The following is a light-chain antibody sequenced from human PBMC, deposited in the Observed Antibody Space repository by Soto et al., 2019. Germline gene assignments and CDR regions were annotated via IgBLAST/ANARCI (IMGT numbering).Light chain of an antibody. Sequence: QSALTQPASVSGSPGQSITISCTGTSSDVGSYNLVSWYQQHPGKAPKLMIYEGNEQPSGVSNRFSGSKSGNTASLTISGLQAEDEADYYCCSYAGSSTWVFGGGTKLTVL. CDR2: EGN. CDR3: CSYAGSSTWV. V-gene: IGLV2-23*01. CDR1: SSDVGSYNL. J-gene: IGLJ3*02.